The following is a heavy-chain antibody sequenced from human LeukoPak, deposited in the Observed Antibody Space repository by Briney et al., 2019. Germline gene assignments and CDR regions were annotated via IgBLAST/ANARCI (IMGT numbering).Heavy chain of an antibody. V-gene: IGHV3-66*01. J-gene: IGHJ6*04. D-gene: IGHD3-10*02. CDR1: GFTASSNY. CDR3: AELGITMIGGV. Sequence: GGSLRLSCAASGFTASSNYMSWVRQAPGKGLEWVSVIYSGGSTYYADSVKGRFTISRDNSKNTLYLQMNSLRAEDTAVYYCAELGITMIGGVWGKGTTVTISS. CDR2: IYSGGST.